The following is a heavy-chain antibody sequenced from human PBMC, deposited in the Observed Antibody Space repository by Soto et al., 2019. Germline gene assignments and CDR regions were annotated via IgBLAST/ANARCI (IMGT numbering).Heavy chain of an antibody. D-gene: IGHD3-22*01. CDR2: IIPIFGTT. CDR1: GGSFSNYA. Sequence: QVQLVQSGAEVKKPGSSVKVSCKASGGSFSNYAVNWVRQAPGQGLEWMGGIIPIFGTTNNAQKFQGRVTITADESTSTAYMDLISLRSADTVVYYCAIGTYSFDSSGYDGAFDIWGQGTVVTVSS. CDR3: AIGTYSFDSSGYDGAFDI. J-gene: IGHJ3*02. V-gene: IGHV1-69*01.